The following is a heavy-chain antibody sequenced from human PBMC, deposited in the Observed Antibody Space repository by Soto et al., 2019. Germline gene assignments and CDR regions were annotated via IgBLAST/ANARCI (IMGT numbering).Heavy chain of an antibody. J-gene: IGHJ4*02. CDR2: IYYSGTT. V-gene: IGHV4-28*01. CDR3: ARREIQGPIDY. D-gene: IGHD1-26*01. CDR1: GYPLSSSNW. Sequence: QVQLQESGPGLVKPSDTLSLTCAVSGYPLSSSNWWGWIRQPPGKGLEWIGYIYYSGTTYYNPSLKIRVTMSVDTSKKQFSLKLTSVTAVDTAVYYCARREIQGPIDYWGQGTLVTVSS.